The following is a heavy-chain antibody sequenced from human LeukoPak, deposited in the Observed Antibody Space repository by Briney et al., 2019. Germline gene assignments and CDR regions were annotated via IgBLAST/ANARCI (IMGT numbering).Heavy chain of an antibody. Sequence: PGGSLRLSCAASGFTFSSYWMSWVRQAPGKGLEWVANIKQDGSEKYYVDSVKGRFTISRDNAKNSLYLQMNSLRAEDTAVYYCARDQAGITMIVVVTESNYFDYWGQGTLVTVSS. CDR3: ARDQAGITMIVVVTESNYFDY. D-gene: IGHD3-22*01. J-gene: IGHJ4*02. V-gene: IGHV3-7*01. CDR1: GFTFSSYW. CDR2: IKQDGSEK.